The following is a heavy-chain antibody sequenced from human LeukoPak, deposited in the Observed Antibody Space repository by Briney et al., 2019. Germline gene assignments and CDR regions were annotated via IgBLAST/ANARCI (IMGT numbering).Heavy chain of an antibody. CDR3: ARARYYYDSSGYKNWFDP. V-gene: IGHV4-30-2*01. CDR1: GGSISSGGYS. J-gene: IGHJ5*02. D-gene: IGHD3-22*01. CDR2: IYHSGST. Sequence: PSQTLSLTCAVPGGSISSGGYSWSWIRQPPGKGLEWIGYIYHSGSTYYNPSLKSRVTISVDRSKNQFSLKLSSVTAADTAVYYCARARYYYDSSGYKNWFDPWGQGTLVTVSS.